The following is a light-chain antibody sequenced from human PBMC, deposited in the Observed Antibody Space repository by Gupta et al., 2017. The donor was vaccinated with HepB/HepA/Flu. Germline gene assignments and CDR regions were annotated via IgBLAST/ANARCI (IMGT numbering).Light chain of an antibody. J-gene: IGLJ3*02. CDR3: MTWRISTWV. CDR2: YTSDSDK. CDR1: SGVNIATYR. Sequence: QAVLTQPSSLSASPGASASLPCTFRSGVNIATYRIYWYQQKPGSPPQFLLYYTSDSDKQQGSGVPSRFSGSKVVSANAGILLISGLQSEDEADYYCMTWRISTWVFGGGTKLTVL. V-gene: IGLV5-45*02.